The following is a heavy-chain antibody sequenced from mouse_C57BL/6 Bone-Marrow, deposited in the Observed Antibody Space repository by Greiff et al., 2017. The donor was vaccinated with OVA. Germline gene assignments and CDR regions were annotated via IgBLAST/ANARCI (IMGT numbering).Heavy chain of an antibody. CDR3: AREFLYDYDGFAY. D-gene: IGHD2-4*01. CDR1: GFSLTSYG. V-gene: IGHV2-6*03. Sequence: QVQLKESGPGLVAPSQSLSITCTVSGFSLTSYGVHWVRQPPGKGLEWLVVIWSDGSTTYNSALKSRLSISKDNSKSQVFLKMNSLQTDDTAMYDCAREFLYDYDGFAYWGQGTLVTVSA. CDR2: IWSDGST. J-gene: IGHJ3*01.